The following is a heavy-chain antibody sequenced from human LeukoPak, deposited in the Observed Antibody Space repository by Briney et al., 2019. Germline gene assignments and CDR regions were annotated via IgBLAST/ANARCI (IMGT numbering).Heavy chain of an antibody. CDR1: GGSFSGYY. J-gene: IGHJ5*02. CDR3: ARGAMGGANWFDP. D-gene: IGHD5-18*01. CDR2: IHYNGNT. Sequence: PSETLSLTCAVYGGSFSGYYWSWIRQHPGKGLEWIGYIHYNGNTYYNPSLKSRVTISVDTSKNHFSLKLSAVTAADTAVFYCARGAMGGANWFDPWGQGTLVTVSS. V-gene: IGHV4-34*09.